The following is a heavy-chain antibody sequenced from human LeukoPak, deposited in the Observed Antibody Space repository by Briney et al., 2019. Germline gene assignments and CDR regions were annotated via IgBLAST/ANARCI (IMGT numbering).Heavy chain of an antibody. J-gene: IGHJ4*02. CDR3: ARDQPYDSSGYYYPDLGNYFDY. V-gene: IGHV4-38-2*02. Sequence: SETLSLTCTVSGYSISSGYYWGWIRQPPGKGLEWIGSIYHSGSTYYNPSLKSRVTISVDTSKNQFSLKLSSVTAADTAVYYSARDQPYDSSGYYYPDLGNYFDYWGQGTLVTVSS. CDR2: IYHSGST. D-gene: IGHD3-22*01. CDR1: GYSISSGYY.